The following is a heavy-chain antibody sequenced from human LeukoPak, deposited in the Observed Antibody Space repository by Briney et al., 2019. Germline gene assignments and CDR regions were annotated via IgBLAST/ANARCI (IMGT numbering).Heavy chain of an antibody. CDR3: AKLLYYYDSSQPY. V-gene: IGHV3-23*01. D-gene: IGHD3-22*01. Sequence: GGSLRLPCAASGFTFSSYAMSWVRQIPGKGLEWVSGINGNGANTYYAASVKGRFTISRDNSKNTLYLQMNSLRAEDTAVYYCAKLLYYYDSSQPYWGQGTLVTVSS. J-gene: IGHJ4*02. CDR2: INGNGANT. CDR1: GFTFSSYA.